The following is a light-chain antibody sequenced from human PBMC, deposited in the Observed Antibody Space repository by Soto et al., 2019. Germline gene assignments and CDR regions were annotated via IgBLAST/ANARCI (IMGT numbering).Light chain of an antibody. V-gene: IGKV1-5*01. CDR2: AAS. Sequence: DVQMTQSPSTLSASVGDRVSITCRASQGISNWLAWYQQKPGRAPKLLIYAASSLQSGVSSRFSGSGSGTEFTLTTSSLQPDDFATYYCQHYNSYSEAFGQGTKVDIK. J-gene: IGKJ1*01. CDR1: QGISNW. CDR3: QHYNSYSEA.